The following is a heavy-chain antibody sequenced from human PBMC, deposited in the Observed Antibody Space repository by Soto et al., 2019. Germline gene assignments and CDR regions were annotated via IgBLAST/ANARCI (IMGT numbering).Heavy chain of an antibody. CDR1: GFTFTSYA. D-gene: IGHD6-19*01. J-gene: IGHJ4*02. CDR2: ISGGGGST. Sequence: PGGSLRLSCAASGFTFTSYAMSWVRQAPGKGLEWVSVISGGGGSTYYADSVKGRFTISRDNSKDTLHLQMNSLRAEDTAVYYCAKTPRQWLVYFDYWGQGALVTVSS. V-gene: IGHV3-23*01. CDR3: AKTPRQWLVYFDY.